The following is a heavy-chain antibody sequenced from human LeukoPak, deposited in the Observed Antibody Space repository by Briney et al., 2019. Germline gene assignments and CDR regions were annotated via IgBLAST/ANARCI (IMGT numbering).Heavy chain of an antibody. D-gene: IGHD3-10*01. CDR2: ISYSDPT. J-gene: IGHJ4*02. V-gene: IGHV4-31*03. CDR1: GGSISSGGYY. Sequence: SQTLSLTCTVSGGSISSGGYYWTWIRQHPGTGLEWIGFISYSDPTSYNPSLRSRVAFSLDTSKNQFSLQLHSVTAADTAVYYCALSRYGEALFDYWGQGSLVTVSS. CDR3: ALSRYGEALFDY.